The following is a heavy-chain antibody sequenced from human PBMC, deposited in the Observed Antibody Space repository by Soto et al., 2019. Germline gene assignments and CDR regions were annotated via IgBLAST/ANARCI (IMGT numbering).Heavy chain of an antibody. V-gene: IGHV3-23*01. D-gene: IGHD3-10*01. Sequence: GGSLRLSCAASGSTFSSYAMSWVRQAPGKGLEWVSAISGSGGSTYYADSVKGRFTISRDNSKNTLYLQMNSLRAEDTAVYYCAKDYGSGSAYYYGMDVWGQGTTVTVSS. J-gene: IGHJ6*02. CDR1: GSTFSSYA. CDR2: ISGSGGST. CDR3: AKDYGSGSAYYYGMDV.